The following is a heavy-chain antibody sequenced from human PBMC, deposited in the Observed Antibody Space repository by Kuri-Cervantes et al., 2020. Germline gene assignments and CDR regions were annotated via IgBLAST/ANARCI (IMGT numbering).Heavy chain of an antibody. J-gene: IGHJ4*02. CDR1: GFTFSSYD. Sequence: SLKISCAASGFTFSSYDMHWVRQAPGKGLEWVSGISWNSGSIGYADSVKGRFTISRDNANNSLYLQMNSLRAEDTAVYYCAIMGYSGYDFFYWGQGTLVTVSS. CDR3: AIMGYSGYDFFY. D-gene: IGHD5-12*01. CDR2: ISWNSGSI. V-gene: IGHV3-9*01.